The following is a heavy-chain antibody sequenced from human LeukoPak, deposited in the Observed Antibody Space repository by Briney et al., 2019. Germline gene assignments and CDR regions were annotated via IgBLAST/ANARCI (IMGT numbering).Heavy chain of an antibody. V-gene: IGHV3-30*04. Sequence: GGSLRLSCAASGFTFSSYAMHWVRQAPGKGLEWVAVISYDGSNKYYADSVKGRFTISRDNSKNTLYLQMNSLRAEDTAVYYCGYYYVRASHYWGQGTLVTVSS. CDR2: ISYDGSNK. D-gene: IGHD3-22*01. J-gene: IGHJ4*02. CDR1: GFTFSSYA. CDR3: GYYYVRASHY.